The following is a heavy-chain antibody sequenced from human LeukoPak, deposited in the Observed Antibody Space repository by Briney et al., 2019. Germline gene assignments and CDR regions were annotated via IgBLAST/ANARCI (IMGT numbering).Heavy chain of an antibody. CDR1: GFTFSSYA. CDR2: ISGSGGSS. V-gene: IGHV3-23*01. CDR3: AKDEYSSTLLGY. D-gene: IGHD6-6*01. Sequence: PGGSLRLSCAASGFTFSSYAMSWVRQAPGKGLEWVSAISGSGGSSYYADSVKGRFTISRDNSKNTLYLQMNSLRAEDTAVYYCAKDEYSSTLLGYWGQGTMVTVSS. J-gene: IGHJ3*01.